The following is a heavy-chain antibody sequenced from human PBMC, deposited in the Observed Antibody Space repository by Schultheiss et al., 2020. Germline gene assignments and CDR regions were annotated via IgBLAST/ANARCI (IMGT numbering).Heavy chain of an antibody. V-gene: IGHV4-61*05. CDR3: ARAGVATINYYYYAMEV. D-gene: IGHD1-1*01. CDR1: GDSISGSTYY. CDR2: IYYSGST. J-gene: IGHJ6*02. Sequence: AETLSLTCTVSGDSISGSTYYWGWIRQPPGKGLEWIGYIYYSGSTYYNPSLKSRLTISIDRSKNQFSLKLSSVTAADTAVYYCARAGVATINYYYYAMEVWGQGTTVTVSS.